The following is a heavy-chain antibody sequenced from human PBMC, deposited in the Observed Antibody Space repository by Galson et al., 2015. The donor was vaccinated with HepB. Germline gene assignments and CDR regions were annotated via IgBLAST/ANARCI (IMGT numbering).Heavy chain of an antibody. V-gene: IGHV3-30*04. CDR2: ISYDGSNK. Sequence: SLRLSCAASGFTFSSYAMHWVRQAPGKGLEWVAVISYDGSNKYYADSVKGRFTISRDNSKNTLYLQVNSLRAEDTAVYYCARDYCSGGSCSEDYWGQGTLVTVSS. CDR1: GFTFSSYA. J-gene: IGHJ4*02. CDR3: ARDYCSGGSCSEDY. D-gene: IGHD2-15*01.